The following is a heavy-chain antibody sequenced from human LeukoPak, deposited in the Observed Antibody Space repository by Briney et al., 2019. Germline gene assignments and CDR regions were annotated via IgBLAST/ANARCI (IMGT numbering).Heavy chain of an antibody. CDR3: ARGREVLRFLEWLPKDNWFDP. D-gene: IGHD3-3*01. V-gene: IGHV6-1*01. CDR1: GDSVSSNSAA. J-gene: IGHJ5*02. Sequence: SQTLSLTCAISGDSVSSNSAARNWIRQSPSRGLEWLGRTYYRSKWYNDYAVSVKSRITINPDTSKNQFSLQLNSVTPEDTAVYYCARGREVLRFLEWLPKDNWFDPWGQGTLVTVSS. CDR2: TYYRSKWYN.